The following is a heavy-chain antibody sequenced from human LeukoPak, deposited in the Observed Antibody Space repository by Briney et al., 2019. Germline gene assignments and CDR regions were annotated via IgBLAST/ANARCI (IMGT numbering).Heavy chain of an antibody. V-gene: IGHV1-2*02. CDR3: ALCITAVAGMGSFDY. Sequence: ASVKVSCKASGYTFTGYYMHWVRQAPGQGLEWMGWINPNSGGTNYAQKFQGRVTMTRDTSISTAYMELSRLRSDDTAVYYCALCITAVAGMGSFDYWGQGTLVTVSS. D-gene: IGHD6-19*01. CDR1: GYTFTGYY. J-gene: IGHJ4*02. CDR2: INPNSGGT.